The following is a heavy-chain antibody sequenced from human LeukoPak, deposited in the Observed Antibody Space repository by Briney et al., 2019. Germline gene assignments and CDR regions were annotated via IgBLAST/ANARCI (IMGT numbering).Heavy chain of an antibody. D-gene: IGHD2-15*01. CDR2: IDHSRNI. CDR3: AREAQYCSGGSCYGGFFQH. J-gene: IGHJ1*01. Sequence: SETLSLTCAVSGNSWSWIRQPPGKGLEWIAEIDHSRNINYNPSLKSRVTISIDTSKNQFSLELTSVTAADTAVYYCAREAQYCSGGSCYGGFFQHWGQGTLVTVSS. V-gene: IGHV4-34*01. CDR1: GNS.